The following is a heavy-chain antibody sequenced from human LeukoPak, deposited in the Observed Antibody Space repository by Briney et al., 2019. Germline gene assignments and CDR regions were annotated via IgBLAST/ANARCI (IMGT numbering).Heavy chain of an antibody. CDR3: ARGQDYFDY. CDR2: TYYRSERYS. Sequence: SQTLSLTCAISGVRVSSNSAAWNWIRQSPSRGLEWLGRTYYRSERYSDYAVSAKSRITINPDTSKNQLSLQLNSVTPEDTAVYYCARGQDYFDYWGQGTLVTVSS. V-gene: IGHV6-1*01. J-gene: IGHJ4*02. CDR1: GVRVSSNSAA.